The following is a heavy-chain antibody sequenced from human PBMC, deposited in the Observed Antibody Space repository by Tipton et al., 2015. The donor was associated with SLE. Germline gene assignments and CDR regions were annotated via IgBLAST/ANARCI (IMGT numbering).Heavy chain of an antibody. CDR2: IKEDGSEK. CDR1: GFTFTRAW. CDR3: AKEYSSLSRGSFDL. V-gene: IGHV3-7*03. J-gene: IGHJ5*02. D-gene: IGHD2/OR15-2a*01. Sequence: GSLRLSCAASGFTFTRAWMAWVRQAPGKGLEWLGNIKEDGSEKNHLDSVRGRFTISRDNSKNTVDLQMNSLRVEDTATYYCAKEYSSLSRGSFDLWGQGALVTVSS.